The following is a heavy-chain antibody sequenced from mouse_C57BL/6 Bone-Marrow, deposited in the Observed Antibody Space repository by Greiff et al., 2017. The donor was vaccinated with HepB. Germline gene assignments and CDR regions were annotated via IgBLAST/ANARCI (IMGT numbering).Heavy chain of an antibody. J-gene: IGHJ1*03. CDR3: AIHSLITTVVEGYFDV. V-gene: IGHV3-8*01. CDR2: ISYSGST. D-gene: IGHD1-1*01. CDR1: GYSITSDY. Sequence: VQLQQSGPGLAKPSQTLSLTCSVTGYSITSDYWNWIRKFPGNKLEYMGYISYSGSTYYNPSLKSRISITRDTSKNQYYLQLNSVTTEDTATYYCAIHSLITTVVEGYFDVWGTGTTVTVSS.